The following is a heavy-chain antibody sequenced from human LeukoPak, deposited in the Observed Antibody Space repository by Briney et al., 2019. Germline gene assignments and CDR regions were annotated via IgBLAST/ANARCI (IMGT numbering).Heavy chain of an antibody. V-gene: IGHV1-18*01. D-gene: IGHD2-15*01. Sequence: ASVKVSCKGSGYTFSSYGISWVRQAPGQGLEWMGWISTYNGNTNYAQKLQGRVTMTTDTSTSTAYMELRSLRSDDTAVYYCARIRALSKVAQWAYYFDYWGQGTLVTVSS. CDR1: GYTFSSYG. CDR2: ISTYNGNT. CDR3: ARIRALSKVAQWAYYFDY. J-gene: IGHJ4*02.